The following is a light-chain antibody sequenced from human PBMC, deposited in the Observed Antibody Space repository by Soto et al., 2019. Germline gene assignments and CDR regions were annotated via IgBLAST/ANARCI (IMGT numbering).Light chain of an antibody. Sequence: EIVLTQSPATLSLSPGDRATLSCRASHSVSSYLAWYQQRPGQAPRLLIYDVSRRATGIPDRFSGSGSGTDFTLAISRLGPEDFAVYYCQQYDSSPLTFGGGTKVEIK. V-gene: IGKV3-20*01. CDR2: DVS. CDR1: HSVSSY. CDR3: QQYDSSPLT. J-gene: IGKJ4*01.